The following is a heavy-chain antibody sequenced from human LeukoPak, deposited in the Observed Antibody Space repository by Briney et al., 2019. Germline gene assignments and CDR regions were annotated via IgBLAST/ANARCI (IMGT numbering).Heavy chain of an antibody. CDR1: GFTLSSYG. V-gene: IGHV3-30*18. CDR2: ISYDRRNK. D-gene: IGHD1-26*01. Sequence: PGRSLRLSCAASGFTLSSYGMHWVRQAPGKGLEWVAVISYDRRNKYYADSVKGRFTISRDNSKNALYLQMNSLRAEDMALYYCAKGGSGSYSLDAFDIWGQGTMVTVSS. CDR3: AKGGSGSYSLDAFDI. J-gene: IGHJ3*02.